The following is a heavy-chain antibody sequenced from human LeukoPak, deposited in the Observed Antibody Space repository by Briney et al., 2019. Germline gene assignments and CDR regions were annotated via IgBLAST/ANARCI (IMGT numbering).Heavy chain of an antibody. V-gene: IGHV4-59*12. D-gene: IGHD6-19*01. J-gene: IGHJ4*02. CDR3: ARESSATDY. Sequence: SETLSLTCTVSGGSISSYYWSWIRQPPGKGLEWIGYIYYSGSTNYNPSLKSRVTISVDTSKNQFSLKLSSVTAADTSLYYCARESSATDYWGQGTLVTVSS. CDR1: GGSISSYY. CDR2: IYYSGST.